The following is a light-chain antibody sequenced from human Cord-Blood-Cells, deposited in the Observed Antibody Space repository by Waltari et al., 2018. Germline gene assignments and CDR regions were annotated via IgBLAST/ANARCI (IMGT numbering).Light chain of an antibody. Sequence: DIQITQSPSSLSASVGDRVTITCRASQSISSHLKWYQQKPGKAPKLLIYAASSLQSGVPSRFSGSGSGTDFTLTISSLQPEDFATYYCQQSDSTPGTFGQGTKVESK. CDR3: QQSDSTPGT. V-gene: IGKV1-39*01. J-gene: IGKJ1*01. CDR1: QSISSH. CDR2: AAS.